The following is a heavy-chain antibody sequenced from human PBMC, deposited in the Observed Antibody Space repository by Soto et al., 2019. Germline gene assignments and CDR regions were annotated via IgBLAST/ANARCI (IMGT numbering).Heavy chain of an antibody. CDR3: ATADGFGVVTPFFEY. CDR1: GGSISSRSHY. V-gene: IGHV4-39*01. J-gene: IGHJ4*02. CDR2: SFYRGST. Sequence: QLQLQESGPGLVKPSETLSLTCTVSGGSISSRSHYWGWIRQSPGKHLEWIGSSFYRGSTHYNPSLQTRVIISVDTSKNQVSLKLYSVTAADTAVYYCATADGFGVVTPFFEYWGQGVLVTVSS. D-gene: IGHD3-3*01.